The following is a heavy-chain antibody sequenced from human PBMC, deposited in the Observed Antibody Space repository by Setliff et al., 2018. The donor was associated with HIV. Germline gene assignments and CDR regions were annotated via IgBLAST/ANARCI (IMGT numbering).Heavy chain of an antibody. CDR3: AREGGQGYSGSGSFYHRNFDL. CDR2: INQSGNT. Sequence: PSETLSLTCAVYGGSLSGYYWSWVRQPPGRGLEWIGEINQSGNTNFNPSLKSRLIISVDTSKSQFSLKLTSVTAADTALYYCAREGGQGYSGSGSFYHRNFDLWGRGTLVTVS. CDR1: GGSLSGYY. D-gene: IGHD3-10*01. V-gene: IGHV4-34*01. J-gene: IGHJ2*01.